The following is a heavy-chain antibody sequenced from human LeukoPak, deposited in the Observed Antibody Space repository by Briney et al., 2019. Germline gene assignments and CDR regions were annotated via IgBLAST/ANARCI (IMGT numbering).Heavy chain of an antibody. Sequence: SETLSLTCTVSGGSISSSSYYWGWIRQPPGKGLEWISSIYYSGSTYYNPSLKSRVTISVDTSKNQFSLKLSSVTAADTAVYYCARTLGSGWYAGESGVDYWGQGTLVTVSS. CDR3: ARTLGSGWYAGESGVDY. CDR1: GGSISSSSYY. D-gene: IGHD6-19*01. CDR2: IYYSGST. V-gene: IGHV4-39*01. J-gene: IGHJ4*02.